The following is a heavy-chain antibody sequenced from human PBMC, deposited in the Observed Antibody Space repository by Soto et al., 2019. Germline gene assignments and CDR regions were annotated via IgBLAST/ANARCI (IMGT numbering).Heavy chain of an antibody. CDR1: GFTFSSYT. CDR2: ISISSSDR. V-gene: IGHV3-21*06. Sequence: PGESLKISCAASGFTFSSYTMNWVRQAPGKGLEWVSSISISSSDRYYADSVRGRFTISRDNAKNALYLQMNSLRADDTAVYFCVRGMNPLFGGQGTLVTVSS. CDR3: VRGMNPLF. J-gene: IGHJ4*01.